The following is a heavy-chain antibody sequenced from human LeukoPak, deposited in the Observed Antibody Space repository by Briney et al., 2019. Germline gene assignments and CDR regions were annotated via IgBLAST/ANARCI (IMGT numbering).Heavy chain of an antibody. CDR2: IYSGGST. CDR1: GFTVSSNY. V-gene: IGHV3-66*01. CDR3: ARDRGSRWIYYYYMDV. Sequence: PGGSLRLSCAASGFTVSSNYMSWVRQAPGKGLEWVSVIYSGGSTYYADSVKGRFTISRDNSKNALYLQMNSLRAEDTAVYCCARDRGSRWIYYYYMDVWGKGTTVTVSS. D-gene: IGHD6-13*01. J-gene: IGHJ6*03.